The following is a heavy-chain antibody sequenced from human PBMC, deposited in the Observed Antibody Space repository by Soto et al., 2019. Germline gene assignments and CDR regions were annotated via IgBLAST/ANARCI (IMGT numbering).Heavy chain of an antibody. CDR2: IYSGGAT. V-gene: IGHV3-53*01. Sequence: PGGSLRLSCAASGFTVSSNYMSWVRQAPGKGLEWVSVIYSGGATFYADSVKGRFTISRDNSKKTLYLQMNGLRAEDTAVYYCAPRLTIFGIVKLSTWFDPWGQGTLVTVSS. D-gene: IGHD3-3*01. CDR3: APRLTIFGIVKLSTWFDP. J-gene: IGHJ5*02. CDR1: GFTVSSNY.